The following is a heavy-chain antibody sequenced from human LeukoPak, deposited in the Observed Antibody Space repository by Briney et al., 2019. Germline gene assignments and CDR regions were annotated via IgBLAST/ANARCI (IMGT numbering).Heavy chain of an antibody. Sequence: GGSLRLSCVVSGFSFGSYPMSWVRQAPGKGLEWVSVISETGDVTHYADSMKGRFTISRDNIKNTLNLQVNSLRAEDTAIYYCARDSSHYLGSSDYWGQGTLVTVSS. D-gene: IGHD6-6*01. CDR1: GFSFGSYP. CDR3: ARDSSHYLGSSDY. J-gene: IGHJ4*02. V-gene: IGHV3-23*01. CDR2: ISETGDVT.